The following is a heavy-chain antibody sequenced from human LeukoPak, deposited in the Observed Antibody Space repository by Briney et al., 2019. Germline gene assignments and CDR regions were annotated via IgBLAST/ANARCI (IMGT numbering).Heavy chain of an antibody. CDR2: IWYDGSNK. CDR1: GLTFSSYG. J-gene: IGHJ4*02. V-gene: IGHV3-33*08. D-gene: IGHD3-10*01. Sequence: PGGSLRLSCAASGLTFSSYGMHWVRQAPGKGLEWVAVIWYDGSNKYYADSVKGRFTISRDNSKNTLYLQMNSLRAEDTAVYYCARPFVSGSTFPFGYWGQGTLVTVSS. CDR3: ARPFVSGSTFPFGY.